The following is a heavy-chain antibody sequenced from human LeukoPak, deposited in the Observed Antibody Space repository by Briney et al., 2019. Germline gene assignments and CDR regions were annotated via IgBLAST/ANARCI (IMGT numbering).Heavy chain of an antibody. Sequence: NSSETLSLTCTVSGASISSTTYSWGWIRQPPGGGLEWLGCFNYGETTYYNPSLKSRVTISVDTSMNQFSLRLTSVTAADTAVYFYAKLVVAGLSVDFWGQGTLVAVSS. CDR1: GASISSTTYS. CDR2: FNYGETT. J-gene: IGHJ4*02. CDR3: AKLVVAGLSVDF. D-gene: IGHD6-19*01. V-gene: IGHV4-39*01.